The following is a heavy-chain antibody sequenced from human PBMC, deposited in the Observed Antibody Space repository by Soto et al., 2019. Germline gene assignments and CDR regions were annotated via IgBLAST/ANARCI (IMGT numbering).Heavy chain of an antibody. D-gene: IGHD2-8*01. Sequence: QVQLVESGGGVVKPGGSRRLSWAASGFTFSDYYMAWIRQAPGKGLGWVSYIGTSGSTNSADSVKGRFTISRDNAKNSLYLQMNSLRAEDAAVYYCVRDNGGTFDYWGQGTLVTVSS. CDR2: IGTSGST. V-gene: IGHV3-11*05. CDR1: GFTFSDYY. J-gene: IGHJ4*02. CDR3: VRDNGGTFDY.